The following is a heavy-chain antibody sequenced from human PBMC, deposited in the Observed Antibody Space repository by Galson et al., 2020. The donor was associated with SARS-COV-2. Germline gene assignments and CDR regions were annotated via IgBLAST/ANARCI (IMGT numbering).Heavy chain of an antibody. CDR3: ASGIAAAGTSLVYFDY. J-gene: IGHJ4*02. CDR2: IYSGGST. CDR1: GLTVSSNY. D-gene: IGHD6-13*01. V-gene: IGHV3-53*04. Sequence: GESLKISCAASGLTVSSNYMSWVRQAPGKGLEWVSVIYSGGSTYYADSVKGRFTISRHNSKNTLYLQMNSLRAEDTAVYYCASGIAAAGTSLVYFDYWGQGTLVTVSS.